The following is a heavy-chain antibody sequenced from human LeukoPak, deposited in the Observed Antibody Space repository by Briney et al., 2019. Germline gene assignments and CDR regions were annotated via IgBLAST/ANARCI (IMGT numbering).Heavy chain of an antibody. CDR2: IYYSGST. CDR1: GGSISSYY. J-gene: IGHJ5*02. Sequence: PWETLSLTCTVSGGSISSYYWSWIRQPPGKGLEWIGYIYYSGSTNYNPSLKSRVTISVDTSKNQFSLKLSSVTAADTAVYYCARDPNRHWFDPWGQGTLVTVSS. V-gene: IGHV4-59*01. D-gene: IGHD1-14*01. CDR3: ARDPNRHWFDP.